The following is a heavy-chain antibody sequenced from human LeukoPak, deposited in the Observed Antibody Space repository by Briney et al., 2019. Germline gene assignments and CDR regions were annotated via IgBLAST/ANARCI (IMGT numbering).Heavy chain of an antibody. D-gene: IGHD4-17*01. CDR2: IYYSGST. V-gene: IGHV4-59*01. CDR1: GGSISSYY. Sequence: SETLSLTCTVSGGSISSYYWSWIRQPPGKGLEWIGYIYYSGSTNYNPSLKSRVTISVDTSKNQFSLRLNSVTAADTAVYYCARVVDGDQLYLDYWGQGTLVTVSS. CDR3: ARVVDGDQLYLDY. J-gene: IGHJ4*02.